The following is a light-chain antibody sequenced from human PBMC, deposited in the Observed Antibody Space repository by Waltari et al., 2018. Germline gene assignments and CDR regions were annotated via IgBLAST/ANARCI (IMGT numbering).Light chain of an antibody. V-gene: IGKV1-39*01. CDR2: AAS. CDR3: QQTYSAPLS. Sequence: IQMTQSPSSLSASVGDRVTITCRASQSVGNYLNWYQQRPGQAPKVLIYAASTLQSGVPSRFIVHGSGTDFTLTINSLQPEDLSISYCQQTYSAPLSFGGGTKVEMK. J-gene: IGKJ4*01. CDR1: QSVGNY.